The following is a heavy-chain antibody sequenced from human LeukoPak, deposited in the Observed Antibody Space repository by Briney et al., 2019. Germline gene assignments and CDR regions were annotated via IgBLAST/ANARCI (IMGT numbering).Heavy chain of an antibody. V-gene: IGHV3-23*01. CDR2: ISGSGGST. J-gene: IGHJ5*02. D-gene: IGHD7-27*01. CDR3: TKSLRGTGGDAALDP. Sequence: GGSLRLSCAASGFPFSSYAMSWVRQAPGKGLEWVSAISGSGGSTYYADSVKGRFTISRDNSKNTLYLQMNSLRAEDTAVYYCTKSLRGTGGDAALDPWGQGTLVTVSS. CDR1: GFPFSSYA.